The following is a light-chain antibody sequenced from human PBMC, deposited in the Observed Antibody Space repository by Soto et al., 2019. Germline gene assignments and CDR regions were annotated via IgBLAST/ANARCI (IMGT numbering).Light chain of an antibody. CDR1: QSISSN. CDR2: GAS. V-gene: IGKV3-15*01. Sequence: APSPATLSVSPGERATLSCSASQSISSNLAWYQQRPGQAPRLLIYGASTRATGIPARFSGSGSGTEFTLTISSLQSEDFAVYYCQQCNNWPPVTFGQGTKVDIK. CDR3: QQCNNWPPVT. J-gene: IGKJ1*01.